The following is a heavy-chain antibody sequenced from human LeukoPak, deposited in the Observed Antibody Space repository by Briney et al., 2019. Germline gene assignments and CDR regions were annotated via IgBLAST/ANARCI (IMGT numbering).Heavy chain of an antibody. Sequence: GGSLRLSCAASGFTVSNNYMSWVRQASGKGLEWVSVMYRGGSTYYADSVQGRFTMSRDNSKNTLYLQMNSLRAGDTAVYYCARDGGAAAGYWGQGTLVTVSS. D-gene: IGHD6-13*01. J-gene: IGHJ4*02. CDR3: ARDGGAAAGY. CDR1: GFTVSNNY. CDR2: MYRGGST. V-gene: IGHV3-66*01.